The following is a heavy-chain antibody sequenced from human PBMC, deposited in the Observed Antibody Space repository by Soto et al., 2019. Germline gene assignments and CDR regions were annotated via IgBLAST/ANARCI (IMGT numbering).Heavy chain of an antibody. CDR3: TPEMGNFITPAR. V-gene: IGHV4-31*03. CDR2: IFHTGNT. Sequence: QVQLRESGPGLVKPSQTLSLTCTASAGSIRSGGYNWGWIRQLPGKGLEWIGYIFHTGNTYYNPYLKSRVPISVDTSQNQCALRLSVVTGADTARYFSTPEMGNFITPARWVQGVLVTV. CDR1: AGSIRSGGYN. D-gene: IGHD3-10*01. J-gene: IGHJ1*01.